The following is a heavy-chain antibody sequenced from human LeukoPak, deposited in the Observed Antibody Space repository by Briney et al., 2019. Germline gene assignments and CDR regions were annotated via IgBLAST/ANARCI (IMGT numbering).Heavy chain of an antibody. D-gene: IGHD3-10*01. CDR3: TSQTYAGNGRYYSDN. Sequence: QPGGSLRLSCATSGFTFSTYTMTWVRQAPGRGLEWVATINNSGGTTYYADSVKGRFTVSRDNSKNTLYLQLESLRAEDTAVYSCTSQTYAGNGRYYSDNWGQGTLVTVSS. V-gene: IGHV3-23*01. CDR1: GFTFSTYT. J-gene: IGHJ4*02. CDR2: INNSGGTT.